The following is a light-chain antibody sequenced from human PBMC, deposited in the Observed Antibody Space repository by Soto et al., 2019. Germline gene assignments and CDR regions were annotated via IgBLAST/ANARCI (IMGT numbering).Light chain of an antibody. CDR1: QSVGRDY. V-gene: IGKV3-20*01. J-gene: IGKJ4*01. Sequence: EIVLTQSPGTLSLSPGESATLSCRASQSVGRDYLAWFQHKPAKAPRLLIYDASNRATGVPDRFSGSGSGTDFTLSVTRLEPEDFAVYYCHQYAGSPLTFGGGTTVEIK. CDR2: DAS. CDR3: HQYAGSPLT.